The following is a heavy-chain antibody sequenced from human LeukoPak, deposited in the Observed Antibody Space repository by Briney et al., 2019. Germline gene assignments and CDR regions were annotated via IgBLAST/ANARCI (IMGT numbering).Heavy chain of an antibody. J-gene: IGHJ5*02. Sequence: GGSLRVSCAASGFTFSSYAMHWVRQAPGKGLEWVAVISYDGSNKYYADSVKGRFTISRDNSKNTLYLQMNSLRAEDTAVYYCAREARISIFGVVFDPWGQGTLVTVSS. CDR2: ISYDGSNK. CDR3: AREARISIFGVVFDP. CDR1: GFTFSSYA. D-gene: IGHD3-3*01. V-gene: IGHV3-30-3*01.